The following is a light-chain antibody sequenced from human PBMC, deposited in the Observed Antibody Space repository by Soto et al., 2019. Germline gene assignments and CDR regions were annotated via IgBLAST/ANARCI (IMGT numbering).Light chain of an antibody. Sequence: AIRMTQSPSSFSASTGDRVTITCRASQGISSYLAWYQQKPGKAPKLLIYAASTLQSGVPSRFSGSGSGTDFILTISCLQSEDSATYYCQQYYSYPFTFGPGTKVDIK. J-gene: IGKJ3*01. CDR1: QGISSY. CDR2: AAS. V-gene: IGKV1-8*01. CDR3: QQYYSYPFT.